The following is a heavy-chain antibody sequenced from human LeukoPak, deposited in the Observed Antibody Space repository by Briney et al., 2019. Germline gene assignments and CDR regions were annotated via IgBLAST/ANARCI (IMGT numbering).Heavy chain of an antibody. V-gene: IGHV3-23*01. Sequence: GGSLRLSCAASRFTFNSYAMSWVRQAPGKGLEWVSVIGGSNGITFYVGSVKGRFTTSRDNSKDTLYLQMNSLRAEDTAVYYCARNENSGWGYFDYWGQGTLVTVSS. CDR2: IGGSNGIT. CDR1: RFTFNSYA. D-gene: IGHD5-12*01. J-gene: IGHJ4*02. CDR3: ARNENSGWGYFDY.